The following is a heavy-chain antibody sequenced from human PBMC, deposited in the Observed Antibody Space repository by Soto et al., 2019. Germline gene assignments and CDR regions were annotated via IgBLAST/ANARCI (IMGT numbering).Heavy chain of an antibody. CDR1: GFTFSSYA. CDR2: ISGSGGST. V-gene: IGHV3-23*01. D-gene: IGHD2-2*01. CDR3: AKGQWQIVVVPAAPMDV. J-gene: IGHJ6*02. Sequence: GGSLRLSCAASGFTFSSYAMSWVRQAPGKGLEWVSAISGSGGSTYYADSVKGRFTISRDNSKNTLYLQMNSLRAEDTAVYYCAKGQWQIVVVPAAPMDVSGQGTTVTVSS.